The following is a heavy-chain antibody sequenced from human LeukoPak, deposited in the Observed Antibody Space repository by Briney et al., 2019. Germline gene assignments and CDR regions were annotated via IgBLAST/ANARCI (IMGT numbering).Heavy chain of an antibody. J-gene: IGHJ4*02. CDR3: ASRDGYNFYFDY. V-gene: IGHV3-30-3*01. CDR1: GFTFSSYA. D-gene: IGHD5-24*01. Sequence: GGSLRLSRAASGFTFSSYAMHWVRQAPGKGLEWVAVISYDGSNKYYADSVKGRFTISRDNSKNTLYLQMNSLRAEDTAVYYCASRDGYNFYFDYWGQGTLVTVSS. CDR2: ISYDGSNK.